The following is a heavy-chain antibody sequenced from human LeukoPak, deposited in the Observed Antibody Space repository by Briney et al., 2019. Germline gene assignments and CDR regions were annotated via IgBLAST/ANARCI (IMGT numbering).Heavy chain of an antibody. V-gene: IGHV1-46*01. CDR2: INPSGSST. D-gene: IGHD1-26*01. J-gene: IGHJ5*02. CDR1: GYTFTSYY. CDR3: ARDNSVGDTAWWFDP. Sequence: GASVKVSCRASGYTFTSYYMHWVRQAPGQGLEWRGLINPSGSSTSYAQKFQGRLSPTRDMSTSTDYMELSSLRSEDTAVYYCARDNSVGDTAWWFDPWGQGTLVTVSS.